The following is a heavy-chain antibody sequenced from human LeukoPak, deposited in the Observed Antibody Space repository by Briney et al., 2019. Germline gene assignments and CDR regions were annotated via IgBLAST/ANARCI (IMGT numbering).Heavy chain of an antibody. V-gene: IGHV3-23*01. CDR3: AKDQGELPSSYFDY. J-gene: IGHJ4*02. Sequence: PGGSLRLSCAASGFAFSSYGMHWVRQAPGKGLEWVSAISGSGGSTYYADSVRGRFAISRDKSKNTLYLQMNSLRAEDTAVYYCAKDQGELPSSYFDYWGQGTLVTVSS. D-gene: IGHD1-26*01. CDR1: GFAFSSYG. CDR2: ISGSGGST.